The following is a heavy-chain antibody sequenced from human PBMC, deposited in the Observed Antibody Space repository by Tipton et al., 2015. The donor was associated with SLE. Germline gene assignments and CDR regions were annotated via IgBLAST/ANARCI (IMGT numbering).Heavy chain of an antibody. CDR1: GGSFSGYY. D-gene: IGHD1-26*01. Sequence: LRLSCNVSGGSFSGYYWNWIRQPPGKGLEWIGYIYDSGSTNFNPSLKSRVIISEDTSKNQFSLKLRSVTAADSAIYYCARDGLGGPFDYWGRGTLVTVSS. CDR3: ARDGLGGPFDY. CDR2: IYDSGST. J-gene: IGHJ4*02. V-gene: IGHV4-59*01.